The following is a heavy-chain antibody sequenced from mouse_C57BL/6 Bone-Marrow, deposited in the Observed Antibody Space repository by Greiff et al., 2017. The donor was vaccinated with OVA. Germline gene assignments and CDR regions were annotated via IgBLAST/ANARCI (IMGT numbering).Heavy chain of an antibody. CDR1: GYTFTSYT. D-gene: IGHD2-1*01. CDR3: ARRVGGNSEFAY. J-gene: IGHJ3*01. CDR2: INPSSGYT. Sequence: QVQLKESGAELARPGASVKMSCKASGYTFTSYTMHWVKQRPGQGLEWIGYINPSSGYTKYNQKFKDKATLTADKSSSTAYMQLSSLTSEDSAVYYCARRVGGNSEFAYWGQGTLVTVSA. V-gene: IGHV1-4*01.